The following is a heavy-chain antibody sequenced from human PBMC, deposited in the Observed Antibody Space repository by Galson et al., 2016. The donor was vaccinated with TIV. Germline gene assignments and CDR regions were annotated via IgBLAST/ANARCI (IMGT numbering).Heavy chain of an antibody. CDR3: ARVNWARAFDY. V-gene: IGHV1-2*02. D-gene: IGHD7-27*01. Sequence: SVKVSCKASGYIFINYYIHWVRQAPGQGLEWLGWFNPDSGATQYAQKFQGRVTMTRDTSISTAYMELRRLISDDTAVYYCARVNWARAFDYWGQVTQVTVSS. CDR1: GYIFINYY. J-gene: IGHJ4*02. CDR2: FNPDSGAT.